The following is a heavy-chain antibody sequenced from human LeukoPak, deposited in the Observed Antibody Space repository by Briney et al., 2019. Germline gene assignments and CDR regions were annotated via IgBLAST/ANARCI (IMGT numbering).Heavy chain of an antibody. Sequence: GGSLRLSCAASGFTFSNHGMNWVRQAPGKGLEWVANIKEDGTEKYYVDSVKGRFTISRDNAKNSLYLQMNSLRADDTAVYYCARDQGYRYGSTYSSTVFDYWGQGTLVTVSS. CDR3: ARDQGYRYGSTYSSTVFDY. J-gene: IGHJ4*02. D-gene: IGHD5-18*01. CDR2: IKEDGTEK. CDR1: GFTFSNHG. V-gene: IGHV3-7*01.